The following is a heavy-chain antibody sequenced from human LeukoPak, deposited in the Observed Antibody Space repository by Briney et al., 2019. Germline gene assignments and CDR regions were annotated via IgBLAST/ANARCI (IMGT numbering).Heavy chain of an antibody. Sequence: SETLSLTCTVSGGSISSSSYYWGWIRQPPGKGLEWIGSIYYSGSTYYNPSLKSRVTISVDTSKNQFSLKLSSVTAADTAVYYCARRGVTASNWFDPWGQGTLVTVSS. CDR3: ARRGVTASNWFDP. V-gene: IGHV4-39*07. CDR1: GGSISSSSYY. J-gene: IGHJ5*02. D-gene: IGHD3-10*01. CDR2: IYYSGST.